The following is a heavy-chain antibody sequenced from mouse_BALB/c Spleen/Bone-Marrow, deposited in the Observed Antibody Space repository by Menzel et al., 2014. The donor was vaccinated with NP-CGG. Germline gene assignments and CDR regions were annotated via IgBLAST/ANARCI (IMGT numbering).Heavy chain of an antibody. D-gene: IGHD1-1*01. Sequence: VQLQQSGPGLVAPSQSLSITCTVSGFSLTSYGLHWVRQPPGKGLEWLGVIWAGGSTNYNSALMSRLSISKDNSKSQVFLKLNSLQTDDSAMYYCARDPFYYGSPHWYFDVWGAGTTVTVSS. CDR2: IWAGGST. CDR3: ARDPFYYGSPHWYFDV. CDR1: GFSLTSYG. V-gene: IGHV2-9*02. J-gene: IGHJ1*01.